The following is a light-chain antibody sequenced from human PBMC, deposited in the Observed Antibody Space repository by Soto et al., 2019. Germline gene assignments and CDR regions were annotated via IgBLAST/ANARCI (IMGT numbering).Light chain of an antibody. CDR1: QSVSGNQ. CDR3: RQYGGPPVT. CDR2: GAS. J-gene: IGKJ5*01. V-gene: IGKV3-20*01. Sequence: EIVLTQSPGTLSLSPGDGATLSCRASQSVSGNQLAWYQQKPGQAPRLLVYGASSRATDIPDRFSGRGSGTDCPLTISRLEPEDFAVYSCRQYGGPPVTFGQGTRLEIE.